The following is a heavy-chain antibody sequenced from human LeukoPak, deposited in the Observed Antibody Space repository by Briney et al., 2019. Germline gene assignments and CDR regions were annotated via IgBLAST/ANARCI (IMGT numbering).Heavy chain of an antibody. CDR1: GYTFTGHY. Sequence: GASVKVSCKASGYTFTGHYMHWVRQAPGQALEWMGWVSPYSGDTNYAQNFEGRVTMTRDTSMSTAFMELSRLTSDATAVYYCARVRIEVAGRGLDYWGQGTLVTVSS. CDR2: VSPYSGDT. D-gene: IGHD6-13*01. J-gene: IGHJ4*02. V-gene: IGHV1-2*02. CDR3: ARVRIEVAGRGLDY.